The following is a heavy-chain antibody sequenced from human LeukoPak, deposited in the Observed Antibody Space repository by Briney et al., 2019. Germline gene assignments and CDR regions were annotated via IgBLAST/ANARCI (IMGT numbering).Heavy chain of an antibody. D-gene: IGHD3-10*01. CDR2: INHSGST. V-gene: IGHV4-34*01. CDR1: GGSFCGYY. CDR3: ARERNYYGSGRLDY. Sequence: SETLSLTCAVYGGSFCGYYWSWIRQPPGKGLEWIGEINHSGSTNYNPSLKSRVTISVDTSKNQFSLKLSSVTAADTAVYYCARERNYYGSGRLDYWGQGTLVTVSS. J-gene: IGHJ4*02.